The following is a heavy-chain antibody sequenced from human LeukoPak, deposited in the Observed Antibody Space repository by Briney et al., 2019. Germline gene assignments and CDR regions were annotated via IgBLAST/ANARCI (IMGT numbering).Heavy chain of an antibody. D-gene: IGHD6-19*01. CDR1: GFTFRTYA. J-gene: IGHJ4*02. CDR3: ARAHTSGWYYFDY. CDR2: ISYDGNNK. Sequence: PGGSLRLSCAASGFTFRTYAMHWVRQAPGKGLEWVAVISYDGNNKYYADSVKGRVTISRDNSKNTLYLQMNSLRGEDTAVYYCARAHTSGWYYFDYWGQGTLVTVSS. V-gene: IGHV3-30-3*01.